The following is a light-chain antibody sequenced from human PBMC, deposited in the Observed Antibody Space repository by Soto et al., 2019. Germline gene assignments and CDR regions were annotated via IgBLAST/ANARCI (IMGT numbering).Light chain of an antibody. CDR1: LNICDS. CDR3: PQSYGPPIT. J-gene: IGKJ5*01. CDR2: GPS. V-gene: IGKV1-39*01. Sequence: DIHITHSPSSLSSSVWYIFTITCLASLNICDSLSWFQQKAGKPPTQLIYGPSSLPSDVPSRSSGSGSGTDFTLTITSLQPEDFATYYCPQSYGPPITFGQGTRLEIK.